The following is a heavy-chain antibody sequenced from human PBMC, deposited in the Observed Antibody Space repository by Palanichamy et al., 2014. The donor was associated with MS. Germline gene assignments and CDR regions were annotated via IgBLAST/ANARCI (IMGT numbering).Heavy chain of an antibody. J-gene: IGHJ3*02. V-gene: IGHV3-30*02. Sequence: QVQLVESGGGVVQPGGSLRLSCAASGFTFSSYGMQWVRQAPGKGLEWVSFIRYDGSNKYYADSVKGRFTISRDNSKNTLYLQVTSLRPEDTAVYYCANNDPSDAFDIWGQGTMVTVSS. CDR1: GFTFSSYG. CDR2: IRYDGSNK. D-gene: IGHD2-8*01. CDR3: ANNDPSDAFDI.